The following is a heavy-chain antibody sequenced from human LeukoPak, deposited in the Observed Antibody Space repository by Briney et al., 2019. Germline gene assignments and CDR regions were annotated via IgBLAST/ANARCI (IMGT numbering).Heavy chain of an antibody. V-gene: IGHV4-59*01. CDR3: ARVAENMVSKSARRQYNYYFLDV. CDR1: GGSISPYY. D-gene: IGHD5/OR15-5a*01. CDR2: VFYSGYT. J-gene: IGHJ6*03. Sequence: SETLSLTCAVSGGSISPYYWTWIRQPPGKGLEWIGYVFYSGYTKYNPSLNSRVTISVDTSKNHFSLKLSAVTAADTAVYYCARVAENMVSKSARRQYNYYFLDVWGKGTTVIVSS.